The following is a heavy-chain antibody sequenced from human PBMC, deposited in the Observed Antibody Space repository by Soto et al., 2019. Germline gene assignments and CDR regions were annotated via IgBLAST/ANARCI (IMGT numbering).Heavy chain of an antibody. CDR1: NGSISNGGYY. J-gene: IGHJ4*01. CDR3: ARLYWSYYASSGYLDQ. CDR2: IYFTGTT. V-gene: IGHV4-30-4*01. D-gene: IGHD3-22*01. Sequence: SETLSLTCTVSNGSISNGGYYWIWVRQSPGKGLESIGYIYFTGTTYYNPSLQSRLSISVDRSKNQMSLRLTSVTAADTAVYYCARLYWSYYASSGYLDQWGHGTLVTVSS.